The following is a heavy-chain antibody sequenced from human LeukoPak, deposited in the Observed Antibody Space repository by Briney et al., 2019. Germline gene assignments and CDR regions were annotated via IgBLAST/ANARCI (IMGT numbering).Heavy chain of an antibody. D-gene: IGHD3-16*02. J-gene: IGHJ4*02. V-gene: IGHV3-48*03. CDR3: TTGVMITFGGVIVFDY. Sequence: GGSLRLSCAASGFTFSVYEMNWVRQAPGKGLEWLSYISSSGSIIYHADSVKGRFTISRDNAKNSLYLQMNSLKTEDTAVYYCTTGVMITFGGVIVFDYWGQGTLVTVSS. CDR2: ISSSGSII. CDR1: GFTFSVYE.